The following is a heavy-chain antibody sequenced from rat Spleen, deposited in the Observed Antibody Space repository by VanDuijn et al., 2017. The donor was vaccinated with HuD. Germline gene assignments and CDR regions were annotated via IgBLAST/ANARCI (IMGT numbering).Heavy chain of an antibody. J-gene: IGHJ2*01. Sequence: QVQLKESGPGLVQPSQTLSLTCNVSGFSLTSYHVSWVRQSPEKGLEWMAAISSGGYTYYDSALKSRLIISRYTSKSQVFLKVNRLQAGDTAIYFCARSDIAAISTDGIWGQGVMVTVSS. CDR2: ISSGGYT. CDR1: GFSLTSYH. V-gene: IGHV2S12*01. D-gene: IGHD1-2*01. CDR3: ARSDIAAISTDGI.